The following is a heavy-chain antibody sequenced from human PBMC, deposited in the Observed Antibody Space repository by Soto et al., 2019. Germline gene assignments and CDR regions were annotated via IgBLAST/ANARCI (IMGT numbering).Heavy chain of an antibody. V-gene: IGHV1-18*01. J-gene: IGHJ4*02. D-gene: IGHD4-17*01. CDR3: AIDGYGALPIDS. Sequence: QVQLVQSGAEVKKPGASVKVSCKPSGYTFIEYGISWVRQAPGKGLEWMGWISVDNGSTNYAQKLRDRVVMTIDRSTPTADMGMSSRRSADTAVYYRAIDGYGALPIDSWGQGTLVTVSS. CDR2: ISVDNGST. CDR1: GYTFIEYG.